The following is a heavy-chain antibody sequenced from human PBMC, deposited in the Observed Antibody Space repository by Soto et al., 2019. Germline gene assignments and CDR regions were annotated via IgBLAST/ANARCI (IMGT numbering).Heavy chain of an antibody. D-gene: IGHD5-18*01. CDR2: VYPSGTT. CDR1: GGSLSGYY. J-gene: IGHJ5*02. Sequence: QVQLQQWGAGLLKPSETLSLTCAVYGGSLSGYYWSWIRQTPGKGLEWIGEVYPSGTTNYNPSLWSRVTISVDTSQNQFSLRLASVTAADTAAYFCARDHLSAAEATITGSSFGYRPWGQGTLVTVSS. V-gene: IGHV4-34*01. CDR3: ARDHLSAAEATITGSSFGYRP.